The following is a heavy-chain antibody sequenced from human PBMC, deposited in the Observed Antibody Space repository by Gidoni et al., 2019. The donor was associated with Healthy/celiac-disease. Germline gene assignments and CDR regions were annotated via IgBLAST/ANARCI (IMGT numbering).Heavy chain of an antibody. D-gene: IGHD6-13*01. Sequence: GRFTISRDNSKNTLYLQMNSLRAEDTAVYYCAKDGAAGTFDAFDIWGQGTMVTVSS. V-gene: IGHV3-23*01. J-gene: IGHJ3*02. CDR3: AKDGAAGTFDAFDI.